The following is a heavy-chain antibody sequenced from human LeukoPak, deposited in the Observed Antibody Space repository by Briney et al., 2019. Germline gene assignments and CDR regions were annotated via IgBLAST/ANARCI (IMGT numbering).Heavy chain of an antibody. D-gene: IGHD3-3*01. CDR3: ARGFSH. Sequence: SETLSLTCAVYGGSFIDYYWSWLRQPPGKGLEWIGEIDHSGSTTYNPSLKSRVPISVETSKNQFSLKLNSVTAADTAVYYCARGFSHWGQGTLVTVSS. CDR2: IDHSGST. V-gene: IGHV4-34*01. CDR1: GGSFIDYY. J-gene: IGHJ4*02.